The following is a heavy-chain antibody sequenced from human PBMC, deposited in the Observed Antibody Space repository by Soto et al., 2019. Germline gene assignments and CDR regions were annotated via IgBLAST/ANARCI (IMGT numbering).Heavy chain of an antibody. CDR3: ARAKLHYYDSSGYPLFDH. CDR1: GGSISSGDYY. D-gene: IGHD3-22*01. J-gene: IGHJ4*02. CDR2: IYYSGST. V-gene: IGHV4-30-4*01. Sequence: SETLSLTCTVSGGSISSGDYYWSWIRQPPGKGLEWIGYIYYSGSTYYNPSLKSRVTISVDTSKNKFSLKLSSVTAADTAVYYCARAKLHYYDSSGYPLFDHWGQGTLVTVSS.